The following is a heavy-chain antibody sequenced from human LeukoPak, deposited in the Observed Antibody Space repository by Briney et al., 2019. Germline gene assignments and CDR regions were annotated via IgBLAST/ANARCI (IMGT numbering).Heavy chain of an antibody. V-gene: IGHV4-34*01. CDR1: GGSFSGYY. CDR2: INHSGST. J-gene: IGHJ4*02. CDR3: ARVRRYYDSSGCYHY. Sequence: SETLSLTCAVYGGSFSGYYWSWIRQPPGKGLEWIGEINHSGSTNYNPSLKSRVTISVDTSKNQFSLKLSSVTAADTAVYYCARVRRYYDSSGCYHYWGQGTLVTVSS. D-gene: IGHD3-22*01.